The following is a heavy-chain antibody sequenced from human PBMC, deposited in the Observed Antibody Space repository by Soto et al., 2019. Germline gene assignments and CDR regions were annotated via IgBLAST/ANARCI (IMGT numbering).Heavy chain of an antibody. CDR1: GFTFSRYW. CDR2: ISYDESTT. J-gene: IGHJ4*02. Sequence: GSLRLSCAASGFTFSRYWMHWVRQAPGKGLVWVSRISYDESTTDYADSVKGRFTISRDSAKNTLYLQMNSLRAEDTAVYFCARGGANTAMAHDYWGQGTLVTVSS. D-gene: IGHD5-18*01. CDR3: ARGGANTAMAHDY. V-gene: IGHV3-74*01.